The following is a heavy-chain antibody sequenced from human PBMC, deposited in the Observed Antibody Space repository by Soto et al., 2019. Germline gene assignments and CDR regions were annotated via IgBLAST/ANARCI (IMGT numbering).Heavy chain of an antibody. CDR2: ISYDGSNK. V-gene: IGHV3-30-3*01. Sequence: GGSLRLSCAASGFTFSSYALHWVRQAPGKGLEWVAVISYDGSNKDYADSVKGRFTISRDNSKNTLYLQMNSLRAEDTAVYYCARGPSSLTSFDYWGQGTLVTVSS. J-gene: IGHJ4*02. CDR1: GFTFSSYA. D-gene: IGHD2-2*01. CDR3: ARGPSSLTSFDY.